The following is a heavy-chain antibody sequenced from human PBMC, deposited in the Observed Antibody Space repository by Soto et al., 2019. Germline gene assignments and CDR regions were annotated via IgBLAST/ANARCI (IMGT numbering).Heavy chain of an antibody. V-gene: IGHV3-64D*06. J-gene: IGHJ4*02. D-gene: IGHD1-26*01. CDR2: ISSNGGST. CDR3: VKDLRGIVGATDTDY. Sequence: GGSLRLSCSASGFTFSSYAMHWVRQAPGKGLEYVSAISSNGGSTYYADSVKGRFTISRDNSRNTLYLQMSSLRAEDTAVYYCVKDLRGIVGATDTDYWGQGTLVTVSS. CDR1: GFTFSSYA.